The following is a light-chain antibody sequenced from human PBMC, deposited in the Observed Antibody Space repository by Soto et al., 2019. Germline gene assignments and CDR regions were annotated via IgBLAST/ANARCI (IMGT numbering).Light chain of an antibody. V-gene: IGKV1-5*01. Sequence: DIQMTQSPSTLSASVGDRVTITCRASQSISSWLAWFQQKPGKAPKLLMYDASSVESGVPSRFSGSGSGTEFTLTISSLQPDDFATYYCQQYGTYLWTFGQGTRVEIK. CDR3: QQYGTYLWT. CDR1: QSISSW. CDR2: DAS. J-gene: IGKJ1*01.